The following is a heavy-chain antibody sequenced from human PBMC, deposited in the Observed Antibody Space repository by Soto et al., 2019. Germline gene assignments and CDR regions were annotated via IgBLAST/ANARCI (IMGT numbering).Heavy chain of an antibody. CDR2: ISGSGGST. CDR3: ANLGQYYDFWSGTDLDFDY. Sequence: EVQLLESGGGLVQPGGSLRLSCAASGFTFSSYAMSWVRQAPGKGLEWVSAISGSGGSTYYADSVKGRFTISRDNSKNTLYLQMSSLRAEDTAVYYCANLGQYYDFWSGTDLDFDYWGQGTLVTVSS. CDR1: GFTFSSYA. V-gene: IGHV3-23*01. J-gene: IGHJ4*02. D-gene: IGHD3-3*01.